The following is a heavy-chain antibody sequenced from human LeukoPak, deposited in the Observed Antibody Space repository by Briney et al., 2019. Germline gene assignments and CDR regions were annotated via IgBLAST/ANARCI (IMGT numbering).Heavy chain of an antibody. J-gene: IGHJ4*02. D-gene: IGHD3-3*01. Sequence: PGGSLRLSCAASGFTFSSYAMSWVRQAPGKGLEWVSAISGSGGSTYYADSVKGRFTISRDNSKNTLYLQMNSLRAEDTAVYYCAKATSIWSGYPMYYFDYWGQGTLVTVSS. CDR1: GFTFSSYA. CDR2: ISGSGGST. CDR3: AKATSIWSGYPMYYFDY. V-gene: IGHV3-23*01.